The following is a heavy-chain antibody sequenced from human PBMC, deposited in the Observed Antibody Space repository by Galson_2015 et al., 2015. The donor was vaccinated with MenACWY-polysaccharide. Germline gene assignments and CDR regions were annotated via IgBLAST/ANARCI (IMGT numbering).Heavy chain of an antibody. J-gene: IGHJ4*02. D-gene: IGHD5-18*01. CDR3: AKGAVDTPMTFLFDF. CDR2: ISDDGTYK. V-gene: IGHV3-30*18. Sequence: SLRLSCAASGFTFSSYGMHWVRQAPGKGLDWVAVISDDGTYKYYADSVKGRFTISRDNSKNTPFLQMNSLRAEDTAVYYCAKGAVDTPMTFLFDFWGQGTLVTVSS. CDR1: GFTFSSYG.